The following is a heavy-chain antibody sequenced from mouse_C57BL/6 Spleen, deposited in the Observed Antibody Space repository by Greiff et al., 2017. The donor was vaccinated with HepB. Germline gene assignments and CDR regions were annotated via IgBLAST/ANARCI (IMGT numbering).Heavy chain of an antibody. CDR2: IYPSDSET. CDR1: GYTFTSYW. CDR3: AREANSYFDY. D-gene: IGHD4-1*01. J-gene: IGHJ2*01. V-gene: IGHV1-61*01. Sequence: QVQLQQPGAELVRPGSSVKLSCKASGYTFTSYWMDWVKQRPGQGLEWIGNIYPSDSETHYNQKFKDKATLTVDKSSSTAYMQLSSLTSADSAVYYCAREANSYFDYWGQGTTLTVSS.